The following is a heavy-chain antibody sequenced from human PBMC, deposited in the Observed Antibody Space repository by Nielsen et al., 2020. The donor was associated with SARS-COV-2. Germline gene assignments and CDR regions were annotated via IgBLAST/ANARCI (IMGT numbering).Heavy chain of an antibody. CDR2: VSHDGRDK. CDR1: GFTFRSHA. Sequence: GGSLRLSCAASGFTFRSHAMHWVRQAPGKGLEWVAVVSHDGRDKYYADSVKGRFTISRDNSKNTLYLQMNSLRAEDTAVYYCAREGYSSSWAIVYFDYWGQGTLVTVSS. CDR3: AREGYSSSWAIVYFDY. V-gene: IGHV3-30*03. J-gene: IGHJ4*02. D-gene: IGHD6-13*01.